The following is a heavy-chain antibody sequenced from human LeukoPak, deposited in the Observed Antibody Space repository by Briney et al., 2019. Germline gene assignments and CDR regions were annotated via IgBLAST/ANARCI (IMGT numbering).Heavy chain of an antibody. CDR2: INHSGST. Sequence: SETLSLTCAVYGGSFSGYYWSWIRQPPGKGLEWIGEINHSGSTNYNPSLKSRVTISVDTSKNQLSLKLSSVTAADTAVYYCAKDLLAWLLGYWGQGTLVTVSS. CDR3: AKDLLAWLLGY. J-gene: IGHJ4*02. CDR1: GGSFSGYY. D-gene: IGHD3-3*01. V-gene: IGHV4-34*01.